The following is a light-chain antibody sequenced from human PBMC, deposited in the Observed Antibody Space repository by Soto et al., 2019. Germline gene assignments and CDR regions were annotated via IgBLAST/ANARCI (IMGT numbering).Light chain of an antibody. CDR3: QQLRSYPST. Sequence: IPLTQSPSSLSASVGDRVTITCRASQAIALYLAWYQQKPGEAPKLLIYAASTLHGGVPSRFSGSGSGTDFALTITSLQAEDFATYYCQQLRSYPSTLGGGIKVEIK. CDR2: AAS. CDR1: QAIALY. J-gene: IGKJ4*02. V-gene: IGKV1-9*01.